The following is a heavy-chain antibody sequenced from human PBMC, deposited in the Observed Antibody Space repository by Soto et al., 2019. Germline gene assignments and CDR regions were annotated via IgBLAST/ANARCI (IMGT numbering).Heavy chain of an antibody. CDR2: ISPYNGDT. Sequence: QVQLVQSGAEVKKPGASVKVSCKTSGYTFTSHGISWVRQAPGQGLEWMGWISPYNGDTNYAQKLQGRVSVTTDSSTRTAYMELRSLRSEDTPVYFCARMVRASSVRYYYYMDVWGKGTTVTVSS. V-gene: IGHV1-18*01. J-gene: IGHJ6*03. CDR3: ARMVRASSVRYYYYMDV. D-gene: IGHD3-10*01. CDR1: GYTFTSHG.